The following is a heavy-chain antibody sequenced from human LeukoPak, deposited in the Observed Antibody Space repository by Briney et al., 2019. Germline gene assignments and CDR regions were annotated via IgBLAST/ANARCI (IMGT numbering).Heavy chain of an antibody. D-gene: IGHD3-3*01. Sequence: ASVKVSCKASGYTFTSYGICWVLQAPGQGLEWMGWISAYNGNTNYAQKLQGRVTMTTDTSTSTAYMQLRSLRSDDTAVYCCARDKGSSFGVVTNDAFDIWGQGTMVTVSS. CDR3: ARDKGSSFGVVTNDAFDI. CDR2: ISAYNGNT. J-gene: IGHJ3*02. V-gene: IGHV1-18*01. CDR1: GYTFTSYG.